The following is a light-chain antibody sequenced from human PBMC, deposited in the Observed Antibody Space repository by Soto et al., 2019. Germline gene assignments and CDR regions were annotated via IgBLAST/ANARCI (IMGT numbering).Light chain of an antibody. Sequence: QSVLPQPPSASGTPGQRVTISCSGGSSNIGTNAVNWYQQLPGTAPKLLIYNNNQRPSGVPDRFPGSKSGTSASLAISGLQSEDEADYYCAAWDDSLNGYVFGTGTKVTVL. CDR2: NNN. V-gene: IGLV1-44*01. J-gene: IGLJ1*01. CDR1: SSNIGTNA. CDR3: AAWDDSLNGYV.